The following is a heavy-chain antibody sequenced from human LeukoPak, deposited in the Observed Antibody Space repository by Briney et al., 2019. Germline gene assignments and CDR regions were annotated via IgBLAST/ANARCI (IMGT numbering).Heavy chain of an antibody. Sequence: GGSLRLSCAASGFTFSNAGMSWVRQAPGKGLEWVGRIKSKTDGGTTDYAAPVKGRFTISRADSKNTLYLQMNSLKTEDTAVYYCTTDHNDILTGYSHAFDIWGQGTMVTVSS. D-gene: IGHD3-9*01. CDR1: GFTFSNAG. J-gene: IGHJ3*02. V-gene: IGHV3-15*01. CDR2: IKSKTDGGTT. CDR3: TTDHNDILTGYSHAFDI.